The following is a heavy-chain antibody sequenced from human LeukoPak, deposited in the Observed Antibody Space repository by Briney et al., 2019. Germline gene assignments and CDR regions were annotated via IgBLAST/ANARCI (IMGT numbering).Heavy chain of an antibody. V-gene: IGHV1-69*01. Sequence: ASVKVSCRASGGTFSSYAISWVRQAPGQGLEWMGGIIPIFGTANYAQKFQGRVTITADESTSTAYMELSSLRSEDTAVYYCARDQDYGEIDYWGQGTLVTVSS. CDR1: GGTFSSYA. J-gene: IGHJ4*02. CDR2: IIPIFGTA. CDR3: ARDQDYGEIDY. D-gene: IGHD4-17*01.